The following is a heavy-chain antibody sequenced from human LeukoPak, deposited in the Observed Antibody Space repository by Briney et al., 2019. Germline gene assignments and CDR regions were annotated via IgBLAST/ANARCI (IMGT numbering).Heavy chain of an antibody. D-gene: IGHD3-16*01. CDR2: IYWDNDK. CDR3: AHIMITYGGVLRDDAFDV. V-gene: IGHV2-5*02. CDR1: GFSLITSGVG. Sequence: SGPTLVNPTQPLTLTCTFSGFSLITSGVGVGWIRQSPGKALEWVAIIYWDNDKRYSPYLRNRLTIAKDTSNNQVVLVMTNMDPVDTATYFCAHIMITYGGVLRDDAFDVWGPGTVVTVSP. J-gene: IGHJ3*01.